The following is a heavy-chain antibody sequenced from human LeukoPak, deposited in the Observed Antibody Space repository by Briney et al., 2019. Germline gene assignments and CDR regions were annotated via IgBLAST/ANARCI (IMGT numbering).Heavy chain of an antibody. CDR3: ARVRWGGLYYFDY. D-gene: IGHD3-16*01. V-gene: IGHV3-74*01. CDR2: INSDGRST. J-gene: IGHJ4*02. CDR1: GFTFSSYW. Sequence: QSGGSLRLSCAASGFTFSSYWMSWVRQAPGKGLVGVSRINSDGRSTNYADSVKGRFTISRDNAKNTLYLQMNSLRAEDTAVYYCARVRWGGLYYFDYWGQGTLVTVSS.